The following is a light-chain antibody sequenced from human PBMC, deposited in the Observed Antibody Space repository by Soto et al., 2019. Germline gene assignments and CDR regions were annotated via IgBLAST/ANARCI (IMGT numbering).Light chain of an antibody. Sequence: EIVWTQSQATLSLSPGERATLSCSASQSIGLAIAWYQHKPGQAPRLIIFDASQRATGIPATFRGSGSGTDFTLSISRLEPEDFAVYYCQKSTDRPPWKFGNGTKVDIK. CDR3: QKSTDRPPWK. CDR2: DAS. J-gene: IGKJ1*01. V-gene: IGKV3-11*01. CDR1: QSIGLA.